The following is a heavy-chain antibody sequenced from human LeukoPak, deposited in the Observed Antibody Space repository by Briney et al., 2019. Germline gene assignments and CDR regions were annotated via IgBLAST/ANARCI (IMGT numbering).Heavy chain of an antibody. CDR3: AKDLELDSSGYYLGFDY. D-gene: IGHD3-22*01. J-gene: IGHJ4*02. V-gene: IGHV3-23*01. CDR2: ISSSGGST. CDR1: GFTFSSYA. Sequence: GGSLRLSCAASGFTFSSYAMSWVRQAPGKGLEWVSSISSSGGSTYYADSVKGRFTISRDNSKNTLYLQMNSLRAEDTAVYYCAKDLELDSSGYYLGFDYWGQGTLVTVSS.